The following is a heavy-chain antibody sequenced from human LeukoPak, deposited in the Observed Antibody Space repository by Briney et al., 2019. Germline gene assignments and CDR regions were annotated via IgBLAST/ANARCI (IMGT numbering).Heavy chain of an antibody. CDR2: IYDTGST. CDR1: GGSITSFY. CDR3: ARDSLGITAVGNY. J-gene: IGHJ4*02. D-gene: IGHD6-13*01. Sequence: LSETLSLTCTVSGGSITSFYWSWVRQPAGKGLEWLGRIYDTGSTNYNPSLRSRVTMSLDTSKNQFSLRLSSVTAADTAVYYCARDSLGITAVGNYWGQGTLVTVSS. V-gene: IGHV4-4*07.